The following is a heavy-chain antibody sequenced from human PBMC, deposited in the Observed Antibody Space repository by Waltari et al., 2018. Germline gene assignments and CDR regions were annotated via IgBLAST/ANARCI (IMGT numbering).Heavy chain of an antibody. Sequence: QVQLQESGPGLVKPSETLSLTCAVSGYSISSGYYWGWIRQPPGKGLEWIGSIYHSGSTYDNPSLKSRVTISVDTSKNQFSLKLSSVTAADTAVYYCARERPYYDFWSGYYIGYFDLWGRGTLVTVSS. CDR2: IYHSGST. CDR3: ARERPYYDFWSGYYIGYFDL. D-gene: IGHD3-3*01. V-gene: IGHV4-38-2*02. CDR1: GYSISSGYY. J-gene: IGHJ2*01.